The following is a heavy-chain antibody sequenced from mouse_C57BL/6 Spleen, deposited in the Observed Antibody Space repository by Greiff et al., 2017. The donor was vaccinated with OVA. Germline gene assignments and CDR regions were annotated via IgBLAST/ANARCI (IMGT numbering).Heavy chain of an antibody. CDR3: ARDPPFDYGKGRWFAY. V-gene: IGHV5-4*01. CDR1: GFTFSSYA. J-gene: IGHJ3*01. D-gene: IGHD2-4*01. Sequence: EVKVVESGGGLVKPGGSLKLSCAASGFTFSSYAMSWVRQTPAKRLEWVATISDGGSYTYYPDNVKGRFTISRDNAKNNLYLHMSHLKSEDTAMYYCARDPPFDYGKGRWFAYWGQGTLVTVSA. CDR2: ISDGGSYT.